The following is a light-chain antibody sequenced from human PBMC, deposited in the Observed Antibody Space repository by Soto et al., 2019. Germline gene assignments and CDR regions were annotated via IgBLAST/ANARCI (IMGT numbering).Light chain of an antibody. CDR3: CSYAGSSTYVV. J-gene: IGLJ2*01. CDR2: EVS. Sequence: QSALTQPASVSGSPGQSITISCSGTSSDVGGYNLVSWYQQHPHKAPKLMIYEVSKRPSGVSNRFSGSKSGNTASLTISGLQAEDEAHYYCCSYAGSSTYVVFGGGTKLTVL. V-gene: IGLV2-23*02. CDR1: SSDVGGYNL.